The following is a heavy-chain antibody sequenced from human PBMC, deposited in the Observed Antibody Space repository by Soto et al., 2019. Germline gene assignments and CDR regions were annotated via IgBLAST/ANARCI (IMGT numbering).Heavy chain of an antibody. Sequence: QVQLVESGGGVVQPERSLRLSCAASGFSFSSSAFSFSSYGMHWVRQAPGKGLEWVAVISSDGRNKFYEDSVKGRFTISRDNSRNKLYLQMNSLRAEDTAVYYCAKDSTRGMDVWGQGTTVTVSS. J-gene: IGHJ6*02. CDR3: AKDSTRGMDV. V-gene: IGHV3-30*18. CDR1: GFSFSS. CDR2: ISSDGRNK. D-gene: IGHD5-12*01.